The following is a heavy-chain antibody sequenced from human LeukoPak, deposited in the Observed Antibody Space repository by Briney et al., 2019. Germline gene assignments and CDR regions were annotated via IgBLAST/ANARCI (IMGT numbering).Heavy chain of an antibody. D-gene: IGHD4-17*01. CDR1: GVSISSDY. Sequence: SETLSLTCTVSGVSISSDYWSWIRLPPGKGLEWIGYIYYSGSSNYNPSLKSRVTMSVDTSKNQFSLKLTSVTAADTAVYCCARRLRQNLFDPWGQGTLVTVSS. CDR2: IYYSGSS. V-gene: IGHV4-59*08. CDR3: ARRLRQNLFDP. J-gene: IGHJ5*02.